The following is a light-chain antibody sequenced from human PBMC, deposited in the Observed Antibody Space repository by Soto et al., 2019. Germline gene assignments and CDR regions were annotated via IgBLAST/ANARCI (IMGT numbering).Light chain of an antibody. CDR1: QSVSSD. CDR3: QQRSNWPPIT. CDR2: GAS. J-gene: IGKJ5*01. Sequence: EIVWTQTPGTLSLSPGERATLSCRASQSVSSDLAWYHQKPGQAPRLLIYGASSRATGIPGRFGGSGSGTDFTLTISRLEPEDFAVYYCQQRSNWPPITFGQGTRLEIK. V-gene: IGKV3-11*01.